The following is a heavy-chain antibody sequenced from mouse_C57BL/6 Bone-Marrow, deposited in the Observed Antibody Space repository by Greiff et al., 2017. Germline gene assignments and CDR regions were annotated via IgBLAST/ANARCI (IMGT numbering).Heavy chain of an antibody. Sequence: EVQVVESGGGLVQPGGSLSLSCAASGFTFTDYYMSWVRQPPGKALEWLGFIRNKANGYTTEYSASVKGRFTISRDNSQSILYLQMNALRAEDSATYYGARYEGYSYYFDYWGQGTTLTVSS. CDR2: IRNKANGYTT. CDR3: ARYEGYSYYFDY. D-gene: IGHD3-1*01. CDR1: GFTFTDYY. V-gene: IGHV7-3*01. J-gene: IGHJ2*01.